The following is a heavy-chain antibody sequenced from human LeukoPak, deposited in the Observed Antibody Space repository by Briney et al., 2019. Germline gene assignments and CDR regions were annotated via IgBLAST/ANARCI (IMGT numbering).Heavy chain of an antibody. Sequence: GGSLRLSCAASGFTVSSNYMSWVRQAPGKGLEWVSVIYSGGSTYYANSVKGRFTISRDNSKNTLYLRMNSLRAEDTAVYYCARVTYAVLITFGGVIQWGQGTLVTVSS. CDR1: GFTVSSNY. V-gene: IGHV3-53*01. CDR3: ARVTYAVLITFGGVIQ. J-gene: IGHJ4*02. CDR2: IYSGGST. D-gene: IGHD3-16*02.